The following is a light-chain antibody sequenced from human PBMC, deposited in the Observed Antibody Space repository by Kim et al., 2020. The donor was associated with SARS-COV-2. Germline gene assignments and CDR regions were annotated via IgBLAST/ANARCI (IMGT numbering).Light chain of an antibody. Sequence: PSASVGDRVTITCRASQNIKNYLSWYQQKQGKAPKLLIYAASTLQRGVPSRFSGSGSGTDFTLTISSLQPEDFATYYCQQSYSSHTFGQGTKLEI. CDR3: QQSYSSHT. CDR1: QNIKNY. V-gene: IGKV1-39*01. CDR2: AAS. J-gene: IGKJ2*01.